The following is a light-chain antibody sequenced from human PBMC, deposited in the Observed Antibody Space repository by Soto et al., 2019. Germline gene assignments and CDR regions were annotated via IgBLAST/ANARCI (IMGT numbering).Light chain of an antibody. CDR2: GAC. CDR3: QQYGSSLWT. V-gene: IGKV3-20*01. CDR1: QSVISSY. Sequence: EIVLTQSPGTLSLSPGERATLSCRASQSVISSYLAWYQQKSGQAPRLFIYGACNRATGNPDRFSGSVSGTDFTLTISRLGPDDFAVYYCQQYGSSLWTFGQGTQVE. J-gene: IGKJ1*01.